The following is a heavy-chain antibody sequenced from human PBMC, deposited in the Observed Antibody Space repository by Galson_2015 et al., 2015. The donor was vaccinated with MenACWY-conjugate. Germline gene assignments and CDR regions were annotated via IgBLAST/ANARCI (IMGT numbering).Heavy chain of an antibody. V-gene: IGHV3-48*04. CDR1: GFTFSIYS. Sequence: SLRLSCAASGFTFSIYSMNWVRQAPGKGLEWVSYISTSSSTIFYADSVKGRFTISRDNPKNSLYLQIDSLRAEDTAVYYCARDRGGSGYVISNWGQGTLVTVSS. J-gene: IGHJ4*02. CDR2: ISTSSSTI. CDR3: ARDRGGSGYVISN. D-gene: IGHD5-12*01.